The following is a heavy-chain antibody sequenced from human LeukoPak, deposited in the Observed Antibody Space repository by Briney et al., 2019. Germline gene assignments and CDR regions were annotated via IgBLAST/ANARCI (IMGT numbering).Heavy chain of an antibody. CDR3: ARHFAYSSSSYFDY. V-gene: IGHV4-59*08. J-gene: IGHJ4*02. D-gene: IGHD6-6*01. Sequence: KPSETLSLTCSVSGGSVSSYYWSWIWQPPGKGLEWIGYVYYTGSTNYNPSLKSRVTMFEDKSKNQFSLRLSSVTVADTAVYYCARHFAYSSSSYFDYWGQGSLVTVSS. CDR1: GGSVSSYY. CDR2: VYYTGST.